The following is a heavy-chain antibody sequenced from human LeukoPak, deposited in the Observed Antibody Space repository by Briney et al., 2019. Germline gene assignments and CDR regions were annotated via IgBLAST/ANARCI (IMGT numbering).Heavy chain of an antibody. V-gene: IGHV4-34*01. CDR1: GGSFSGYY. Sequence: SSETLSLTCAVYGGSFSGYYWSWIRQPPGKGLEWIGEINHSGSTNYNPSLKSRVTISVDTSKNQFSLKLSSVTAADTAVYYCARGYPDYWGQGTLVTVSS. CDR3: ARGYPDY. CDR2: INHSGST. J-gene: IGHJ4*02.